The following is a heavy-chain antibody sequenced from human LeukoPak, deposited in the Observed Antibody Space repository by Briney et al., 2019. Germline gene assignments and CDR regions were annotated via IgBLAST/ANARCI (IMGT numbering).Heavy chain of an antibody. J-gene: IGHJ4*02. V-gene: IGHV1-46*01. CDR2: INPSGGST. Sequence: ASVKISCKASGYTFTSYYMHWVRQAPGQGLEWMGIINPSGGSTSYAQKFQGRVTMTRDTSTSTDYMELSSLRSEDTAVYYCARGEYDPYYFDYWGQGTLVTVSS. CDR1: GYTFTSYY. CDR3: ARGEYDPYYFDY. D-gene: IGHD1-1*01.